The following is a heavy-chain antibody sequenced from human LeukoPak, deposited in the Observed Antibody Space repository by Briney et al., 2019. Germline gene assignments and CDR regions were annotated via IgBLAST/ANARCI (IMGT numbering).Heavy chain of an antibody. CDR3: ARGGVVAAADY. V-gene: IGHV3-74*01. Sequence: GGSLRLSCAASGFTFSSHWMFWVRQAPGKGLVWVSLSDSDGSITTYADSVKGRFTMSRDNAKNTLYLQMNSLRAEDTAVYYCARGGVVAAADYWGQGTLVTVAS. J-gene: IGHJ4*02. CDR1: GFTFSSHW. CDR2: SDSDGSIT. D-gene: IGHD6-13*01.